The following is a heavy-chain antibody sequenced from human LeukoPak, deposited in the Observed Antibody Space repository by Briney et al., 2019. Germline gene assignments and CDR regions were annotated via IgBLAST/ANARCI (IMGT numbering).Heavy chain of an antibody. CDR3: ARMGYSSSSFDY. D-gene: IGHD6-6*01. CDR2: IYYSGST. Sequence: SETLSLTCTVSGGSISSYYWSWIRQPPGKGLEWIGYIYYSGSTIYNPSLKSRVTISVDTPKNQFSLKLSSVTAADTAVYYCARMGYSSSSFDYWGQGTLVTVSS. CDR1: GGSISSYY. V-gene: IGHV4-59*01. J-gene: IGHJ4*02.